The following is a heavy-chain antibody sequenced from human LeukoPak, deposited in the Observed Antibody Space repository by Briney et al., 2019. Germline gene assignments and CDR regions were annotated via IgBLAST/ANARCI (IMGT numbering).Heavy chain of an antibody. D-gene: IGHD3-3*01. CDR1: GYTFTGYY. J-gene: IGHJ4*02. CDR2: INPNSGGT. V-gene: IGHV1-2*02. CDR3: ARGYYDFWSGYYDY. Sequence: ASVKVSCKASGYTFTGYYMHWVRQGPGQGLEWMGWINPNSGGTNYAQKFQGRVTMTRDTSISTAYMELSRLRSDDTAVYYCARGYYDFWSGYYDYWGQGTLVTVSS.